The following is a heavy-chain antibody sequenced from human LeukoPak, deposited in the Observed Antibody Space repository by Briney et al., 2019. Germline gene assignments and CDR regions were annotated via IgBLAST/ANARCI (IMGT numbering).Heavy chain of an antibody. V-gene: IGHV3-21*01. Sequence: PGGSLRLSCAASGFTFSSYSMNWVRQAPGKGLEWVSSISSSRNYIYYADSVKGRFTISRDNARNSLYLQMNSLRAEDTAVYCCARGRDGYNYAPVDWGQGTLVTVSS. J-gene: IGHJ4*02. D-gene: IGHD5-24*01. CDR3: ARGRDGYNYAPVD. CDR1: GFTFSSYS. CDR2: ISSSRNYI.